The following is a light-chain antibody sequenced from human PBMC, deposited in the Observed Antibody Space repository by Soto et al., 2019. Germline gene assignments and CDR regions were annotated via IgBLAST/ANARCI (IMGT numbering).Light chain of an antibody. CDR3: QQRSNWYT. Sequence: EIVLTQSPATRSLSPGERATLSCRASQRVSSYLAWYQQKPGQAPRLLIYDASNRATGIPARFSGSGSGTDFPLTISSLEPEDFAVYYCQQRSNWYTFGQGTKLEIK. CDR2: DAS. V-gene: IGKV3-11*01. J-gene: IGKJ2*01. CDR1: QRVSSY.